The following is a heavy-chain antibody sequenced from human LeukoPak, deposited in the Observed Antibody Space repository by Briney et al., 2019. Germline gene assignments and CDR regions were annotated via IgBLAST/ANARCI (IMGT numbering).Heavy chain of an antibody. CDR3: ARGGAARPDY. D-gene: IGHD6-6*01. J-gene: IGHJ4*02. CDR2: ISSSSSYI. CDR1: GFTFSSYA. V-gene: IGHV3-21*01. Sequence: GSLRLSCAASGFTFSSYAMHWVRQAPGKGLEWVSSISSSSSYIYYADSVKGRFTISRDNAKNSLYLHMDSLRVEDMAVYYCARGGAARPDYWGQGTLVTVSS.